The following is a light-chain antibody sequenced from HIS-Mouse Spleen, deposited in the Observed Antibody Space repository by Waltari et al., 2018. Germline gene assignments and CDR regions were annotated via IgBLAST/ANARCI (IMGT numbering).Light chain of an antibody. CDR3: CSYAGSSTWV. Sequence: QSALTQPASVSGSPGQSITISCTGTSSDVGSYNLVSWYQQHPGKATKVMIYEGSKRPSGVSNRFSGSKSGNTASRTISGLQAEDEADYYCCSYAGSSTWVFGGGTKLTVL. J-gene: IGLJ3*02. V-gene: IGLV2-23*01. CDR1: SSDVGSYNL. CDR2: EGS.